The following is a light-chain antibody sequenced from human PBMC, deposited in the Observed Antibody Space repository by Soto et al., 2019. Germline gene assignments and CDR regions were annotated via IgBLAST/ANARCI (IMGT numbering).Light chain of an antibody. J-gene: IGKJ4*01. CDR1: QGISNY. Sequence: DIHMTQSQSAMSASVGDRVTITCRASQGISNYLAWFPPKQGKVPKSLIYAASSLQSGVPSRFRGSGSRTECTLTISRLQPEDFETDYCLQHNSYPLTFGGGTKVDIK. CDR2: AAS. CDR3: LQHNSYPLT. V-gene: IGKV1-17*03.